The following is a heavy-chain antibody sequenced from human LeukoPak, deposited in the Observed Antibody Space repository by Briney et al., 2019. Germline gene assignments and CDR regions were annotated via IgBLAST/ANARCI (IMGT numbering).Heavy chain of an antibody. Sequence: PSETLSLTCTVSGYSISSGFYWGWIRQPPGKGLEWIRSIYHSGSTYYNPSLKSRVTISVDTSNKQFSLKLSSVTAALTAFSYFARGRPTYDFWSGSYDYWGQGTLVTVSS. CDR1: GYSISSGFY. CDR3: ARGRPTYDFWSGSYDY. D-gene: IGHD3-3*01. J-gene: IGHJ4*02. V-gene: IGHV4-38-2*02. CDR2: IYHSGST.